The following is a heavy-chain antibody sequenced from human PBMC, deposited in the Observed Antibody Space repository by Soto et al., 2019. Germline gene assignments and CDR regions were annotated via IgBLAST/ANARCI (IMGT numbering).Heavy chain of an antibody. CDR3: AGPYCSSTSCYEEVDY. Sequence: QLQLQESGPGLVKPSETLSLTCTVSGGSISSSSYYWGWIRQPPGKGLEWIGSIYYSGSTYYNPSLKSRVTISVDTSKNQFSLKLSSVTAADTAVYYCAGPYCSSTSCYEEVDYWGQGTLVTVSS. CDR2: IYYSGST. D-gene: IGHD2-2*01. CDR1: GGSISSSSYY. J-gene: IGHJ4*02. V-gene: IGHV4-39*01.